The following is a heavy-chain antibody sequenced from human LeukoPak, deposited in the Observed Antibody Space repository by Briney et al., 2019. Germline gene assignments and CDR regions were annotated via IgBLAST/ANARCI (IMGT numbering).Heavy chain of an antibody. V-gene: IGHV3-66*01. D-gene: IGHD2-15*01. J-gene: IGHJ6*02. CDR1: GFTVSSNY. Sequence: PGGSLRLSCAASGFTVSSNYMSWVRHALGKGLERVSVIYSGGSTYYADSVKGRFSISRDNSKTTLYLQMNSLRAEDTAVYCCASVRRGSGHYYYYGMDVWGQGTTVTVSS. CDR2: IYSGGST. CDR3: ASVRRGSGHYYYYGMDV.